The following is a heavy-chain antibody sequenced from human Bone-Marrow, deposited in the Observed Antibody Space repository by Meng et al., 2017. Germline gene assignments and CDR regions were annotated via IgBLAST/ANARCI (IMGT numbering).Heavy chain of an antibody. CDR2: INHSRRT. J-gene: IGHJ4*02. Sequence: QVVLHGEESRLVEPFETISFTGFCSGCTLCGYDWMWLRTAPGQELVWIGRINHSRRTNSNESLESRTTISVESSRTNLLLQMSFVTAAESVLYYCARGTTNMAHDFDYWGQGTLVTVSS. V-gene: IGHV4-34*10. D-gene: IGHD5-24*01. CDR3: ARGTTNMAHDFDY. CDR1: GCTLCGYD.